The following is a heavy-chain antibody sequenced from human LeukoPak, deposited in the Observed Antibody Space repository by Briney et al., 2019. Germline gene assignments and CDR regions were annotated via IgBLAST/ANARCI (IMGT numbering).Heavy chain of an antibody. J-gene: IGHJ4*02. Sequence: GGSLRLSCAAFGFTVSNNYMSWVRQAPGKGLEWVSLIFRGGTTYYADSVKGRFTISRDNSKNTLYLQMNSLRAEDTAVYYCATDSLVAGTFSYWGQGTLVTVSS. CDR1: GFTVSNNY. D-gene: IGHD6-19*01. V-gene: IGHV3-53*01. CDR2: IFRGGTT. CDR3: ATDSLVAGTFSY.